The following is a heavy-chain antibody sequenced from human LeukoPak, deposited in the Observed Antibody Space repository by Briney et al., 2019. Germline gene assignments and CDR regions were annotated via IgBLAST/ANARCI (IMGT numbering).Heavy chain of an antibody. CDR1: GYSISSDYY. J-gene: IGHJ5*02. V-gene: IGHV4-38-2*02. Sequence: SETLSLTCTVTGYSISSDYYWGWIRQTPGKGLEWIGSIYNSGSTNYNPSLKSRVTISVDTSKNQFSLKLSSVTAADTAVYYCARRSSGNYWFDPWGQGTLVTVSS. D-gene: IGHD3-10*01. CDR3: ARRSSGNYWFDP. CDR2: IYNSGST.